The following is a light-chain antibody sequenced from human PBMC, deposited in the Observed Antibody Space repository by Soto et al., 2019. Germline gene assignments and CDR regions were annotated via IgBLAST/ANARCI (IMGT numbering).Light chain of an antibody. CDR3: QQYDNWPPLT. Sequence: LSLSPGARATLSCRASQSVSSNLAWYQQKPGQAPRLLIYGASTRATGVPARFSGSGSGTEFTLTISALQSEDFAVYYCQQYDNWPPLTFGGGTKV. V-gene: IGKV3-15*01. CDR1: QSVSSN. CDR2: GAS. J-gene: IGKJ4*01.